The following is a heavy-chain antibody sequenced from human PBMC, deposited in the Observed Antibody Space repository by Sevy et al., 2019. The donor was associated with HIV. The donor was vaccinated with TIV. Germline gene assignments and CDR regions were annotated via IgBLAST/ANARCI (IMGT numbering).Heavy chain of an antibody. CDR3: AKGPDYGDYVGWIHP. Sequence: GGSLRLSCVASGFTFSSSAMSWVRQAPGKGLEWVSTISGSGDSTYFADSVKGRFTISRDNSKNTLYLQMDSLRAEGTAVYYCAKGPDYGDYVGWIHPWGQGTLVTVSS. CDR2: ISGSGDST. J-gene: IGHJ5*02. CDR1: GFTFSSSA. D-gene: IGHD4-17*01. V-gene: IGHV3-23*01.